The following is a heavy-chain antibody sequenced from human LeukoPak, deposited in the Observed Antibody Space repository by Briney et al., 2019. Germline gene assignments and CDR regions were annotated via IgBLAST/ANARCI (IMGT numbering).Heavy chain of an antibody. V-gene: IGHV3-48*01. D-gene: IGHD6-25*01. J-gene: IGHJ4*02. CDR1: GFTFSSYD. Sequence: GGSLRLSCAGSGFTFSSYDMNWVRQAPGKGLEWLAYISTSSRTIYYADSVKGRFTICRDNAKNSLYLQMNTLRAEDTAVYYCVRGLGFWGQGTLVTVSS. CDR2: ISTSSRTI. CDR3: VRGLGF.